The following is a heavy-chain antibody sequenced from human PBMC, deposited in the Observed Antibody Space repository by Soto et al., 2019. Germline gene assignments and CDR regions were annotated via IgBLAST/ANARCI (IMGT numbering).Heavy chain of an antibody. Sequence: QVQLQESGPGLVKPSQTLSLTCTVSGGSISSGGYYWSWIRQHPGKGLEWIGYIYYSGSTYYNPSPKSRFTLSVDTSKNQFSLKLSSVTAADTAVYYCAREEGGGYDHRRFDPWGQGTLVTVSS. V-gene: IGHV4-31*03. D-gene: IGHD5-12*01. CDR1: GGSISSGGYY. CDR3: AREEGGGYDHRRFDP. CDR2: IYYSGST. J-gene: IGHJ5*02.